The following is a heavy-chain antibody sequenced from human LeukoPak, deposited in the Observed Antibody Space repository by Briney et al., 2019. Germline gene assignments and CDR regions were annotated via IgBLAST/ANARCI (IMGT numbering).Heavy chain of an antibody. D-gene: IGHD3-10*01. CDR3: AREISFGELSENDAFDI. Sequence: GASVKVSCKASGYTFTSYGISWVRQAPGQGLEWMGWISAYNGNTNYAQKLQGRVTMTTDTSTSTAYMELRSLRSDDTAVYYCAREISFGELSENDAFDIWGQGTMVTVSS. CDR2: ISAYNGNT. CDR1: GYTFTSYG. V-gene: IGHV1-18*01. J-gene: IGHJ3*02.